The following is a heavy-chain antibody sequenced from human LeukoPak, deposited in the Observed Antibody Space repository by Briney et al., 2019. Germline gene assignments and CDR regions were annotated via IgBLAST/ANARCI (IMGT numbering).Heavy chain of an antibody. CDR1: GGSISSSSYY. J-gene: IGHJ6*02. CDR2: IYYSGST. Sequence: SETLSLTCTVSGGSISSSSYYWGWIRQPPGTGLEWLGSIYYSGSTYYNPSLKSRVTISVDTSNNQFSLKLTSVTAADTAVYYCARDPFNWGSDYYGMDVWGQGTTVTVSS. CDR3: ARDPFNWGSDYYGMDV. D-gene: IGHD7-27*01. V-gene: IGHV4-39*07.